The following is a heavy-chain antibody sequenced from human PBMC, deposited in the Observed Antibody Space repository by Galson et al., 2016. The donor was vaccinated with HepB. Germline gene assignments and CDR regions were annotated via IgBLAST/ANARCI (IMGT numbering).Heavy chain of an antibody. CDR2: FDPEDGEK. CDR3: ATGPWGELLFGY. CDR1: GYTLTELS. V-gene: IGHV1-24*01. Sequence: SVKVSCKVSGYTLTELSIHWVRQAPGKGLEWMGGFDPEDGEKLYAQKFQGRVTMTEDTSTDTAYMELSTLRSEDTAVYFCATGPWGELLFGYRGQGTLVTVAS. D-gene: IGHD1-7*01. J-gene: IGHJ4*02.